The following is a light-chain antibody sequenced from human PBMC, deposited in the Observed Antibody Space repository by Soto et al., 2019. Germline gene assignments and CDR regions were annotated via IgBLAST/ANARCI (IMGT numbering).Light chain of an antibody. V-gene: IGKV1-8*01. CDR3: QQYNSYPWT. J-gene: IGKJ1*01. Sequence: AVRMTQSPSSFSASTGDRVTITCRASQGISSYLAWYQQKPGKAPKLLIYKASSLESGVPSRFSGSGSGTEFTLIISSLQPDDFATYYCQQYNSYPWTFGQGTKVDIK. CDR1: QGISSY. CDR2: KAS.